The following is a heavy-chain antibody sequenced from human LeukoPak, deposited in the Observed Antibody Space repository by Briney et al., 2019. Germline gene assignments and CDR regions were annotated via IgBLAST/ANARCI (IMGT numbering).Heavy chain of an antibody. V-gene: IGHV3-23*01. Sequence: GGSLRLSCAGSGFTFSSYAMSWVRQAPGKGLEWVSSISGSGVSTYYADSVKGRFTISRDNSKNTLYLQMNSLRAEDTAVFYCAKGSAVTDTFYYAIDVWGQGTTVTVSS. CDR3: AKGSAVTDTFYYAIDV. D-gene: IGHD6-19*01. CDR1: GFTFSSYA. CDR2: ISGSGVST. J-gene: IGHJ6*02.